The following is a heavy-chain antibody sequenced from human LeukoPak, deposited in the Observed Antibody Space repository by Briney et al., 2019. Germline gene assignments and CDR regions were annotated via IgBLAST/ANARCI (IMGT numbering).Heavy chain of an antibody. D-gene: IGHD4-11*01. Sequence: GGSLRLSCAASGFTFSGYWMYWVRQAPGKGLVWVSLINSDGSSTSYADSVKGRFTISRDNAKNTLYLHMNSLRAEDTAVYYCAKDSDDSNYPLSFFDFWGQGTLVTVSS. V-gene: IGHV3-74*01. CDR2: INSDGSST. CDR3: AKDSDDSNYPLSFFDF. J-gene: IGHJ4*02. CDR1: GFTFSGYW.